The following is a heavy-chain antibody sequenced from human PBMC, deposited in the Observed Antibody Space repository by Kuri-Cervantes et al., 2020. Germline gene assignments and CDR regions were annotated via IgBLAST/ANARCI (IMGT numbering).Heavy chain of an antibody. Sequence: AGTLCLTCAVYGGSFSGYYWSWIRQPPGKGLEWIGSIYHSGSTYYNPSLKSRVTISVDTSKNQFSLKLSSVTAADTAVYYCARVGDILTGYYYYGMDVWGQGTTVTVSS. CDR2: IYHSGST. CDR3: ARVGDILTGYYYYGMDV. V-gene: IGHV4-34*01. D-gene: IGHD3-9*01. CDR1: GGSFSGYY. J-gene: IGHJ6*02.